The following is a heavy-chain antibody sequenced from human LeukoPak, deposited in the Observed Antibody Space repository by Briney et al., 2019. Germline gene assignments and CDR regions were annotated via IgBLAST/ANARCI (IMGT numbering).Heavy chain of an antibody. V-gene: IGHV3-23*01. Sequence: PGGSLRLSCEASGFTFSSYDMNWVRQAPGKGLEWVSTISGSGGSTHYADSVKGRFTISRENSKNTVYLQMNSLRAEDTAVYYCAKDLQPYSRSHYYYYGMDVWGQGTTVTVSS. CDR2: ISGSGGST. D-gene: IGHD6-6*01. J-gene: IGHJ6*02. CDR3: AKDLQPYSRSHYYYYGMDV. CDR1: GFTFSSYD.